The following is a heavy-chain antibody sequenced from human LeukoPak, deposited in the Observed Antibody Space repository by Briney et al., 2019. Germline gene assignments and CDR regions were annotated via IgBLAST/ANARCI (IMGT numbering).Heavy chain of an antibody. V-gene: IGHV4-59*01. CDR2: IYYSGST. CDR3: ARDRGAVAGTAGFDY. D-gene: IGHD6-19*01. J-gene: IGHJ4*02. CDR1: GGSISSYY. Sequence: SETLSLTCTVAGGSISSYYWSCIRQHAGKGLEWIGYIYYSGSTNYNPSLKSRVTISVDTSKNQFSLKLSSVTAADTAVYYCARDRGAVAGTAGFDYWGQGTLVTVSS.